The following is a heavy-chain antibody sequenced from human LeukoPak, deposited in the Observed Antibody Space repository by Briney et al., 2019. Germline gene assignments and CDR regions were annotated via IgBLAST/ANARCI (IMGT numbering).Heavy chain of an antibody. CDR2: ISYDGSKI. CDR1: GFTFSSCP. J-gene: IGHJ3*02. V-gene: IGHV3-30-3*01. D-gene: IGHD6-13*01. CDR3: ASVLRIATAGLIAFEI. Sequence: GGSLRLSCAASGFTFSSCPLHWVRQAPGKGLEWVTLISYDGSKIYYADSVKGRFTISRDNSKNTLYLQMNSLRIEDTALYYCASVLRIATAGLIAFEIWGQGTMVTVSS.